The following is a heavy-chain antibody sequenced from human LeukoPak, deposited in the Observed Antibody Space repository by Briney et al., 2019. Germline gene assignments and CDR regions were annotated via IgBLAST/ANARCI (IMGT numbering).Heavy chain of an antibody. V-gene: IGHV1-24*01. Sequence: RASVKVSCKVSGYTLTELSMHWVRQAPGKGLEWMGGFDPEDGETIYAQKFQGRVTMTEDTSTDTAYVELSSLRSEDTAVYYCATARITLWRNIDYWGQGTLVTVSS. CDR2: FDPEDGET. J-gene: IGHJ4*02. D-gene: IGHD5-18*01. CDR3: ATARITLWRNIDY. CDR1: GYTLTELS.